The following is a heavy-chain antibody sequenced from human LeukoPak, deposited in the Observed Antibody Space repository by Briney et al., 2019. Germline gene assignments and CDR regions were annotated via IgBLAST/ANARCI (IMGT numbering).Heavy chain of an antibody. J-gene: IGHJ4*02. Sequence: GSLRLSCTASGFTFGDYIMSWFRQAPGKGLEWVGFIRRKAYGGTTEYAASMKGRFTISRDDSKSIAYLQMNSLKTEDTAMYYCTRPARISMIVGDLGYFHYWGQGTLVTVSS. V-gene: IGHV3-49*03. CDR1: GFTFGDYI. D-gene: IGHD3-22*01. CDR3: TRPARISMIVGDLGYFHY. CDR2: IRRKAYGGTT.